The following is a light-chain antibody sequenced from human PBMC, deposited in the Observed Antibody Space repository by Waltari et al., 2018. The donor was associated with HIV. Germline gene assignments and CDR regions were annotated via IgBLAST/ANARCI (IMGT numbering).Light chain of an antibody. CDR2: STS. J-gene: IGLJ1*01. CDR1: TGADTSGNY. V-gene: IGLV7-43*01. Sequence: QTVVTQEPSLTVSPGGTVTLTCASSTGADTSGNYPNWFQQKPGQAPRGLIYSTSNKNSWTPARFSGSLLGGKAALTLSGVQPEDEAEYYCLLYYGGAQRYVFGTGTKVTVL. CDR3: LLYYGGAQRYV.